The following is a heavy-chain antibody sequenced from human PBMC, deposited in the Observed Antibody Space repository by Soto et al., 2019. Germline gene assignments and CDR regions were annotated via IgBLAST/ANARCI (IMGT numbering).Heavy chain of an antibody. CDR3: AMHDWFDP. J-gene: IGHJ5*02. CDR1: GVTVSTHY. Sequence: EVQLVESGGGLVQPGGSLRLSCAVSGVTVSTHYMSWVHQAPGKGLEWVSVIYSGGSTYYADSVKGRFTISRDNSKNTLFLQMNSLRAEDTAVYYCAMHDWFDPWGLGTLVTVSP. V-gene: IGHV3-66*01. CDR2: IYSGGST.